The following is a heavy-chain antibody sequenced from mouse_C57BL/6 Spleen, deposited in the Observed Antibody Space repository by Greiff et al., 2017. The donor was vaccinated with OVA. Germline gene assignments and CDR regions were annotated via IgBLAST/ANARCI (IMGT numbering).Heavy chain of an antibody. CDR1: GFTFSDYG. D-gene: IGHD2-10*01. V-gene: IGHV5-17*01. CDR3: ARNLLEGYYYAMDY. J-gene: IGHJ4*01. CDR2: ISSGSSTI. Sequence: EVMLVESGGGLVKPGGSLKLSCAASGFTFSDYGMHWVRQAPEKGLEWVAYISSGSSTIYYADTVKGRFTISRDNAKNTLFLQMTSLRSEDTAMYYCARNLLEGYYYAMDYWGQGTSVTVSS.